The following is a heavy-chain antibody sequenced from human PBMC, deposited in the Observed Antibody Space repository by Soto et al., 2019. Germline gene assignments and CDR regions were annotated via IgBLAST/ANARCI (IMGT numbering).Heavy chain of an antibody. CDR2: ISYDGSNK. Sequence: PGGSLRLSCAASGFTFSSYGMHWVRQAPGKGLEWVAVISYDGSNKYYADSVKGRFTISRDNSKNTLYLQMNSLRAEDTAVYYCAKHHSLDYGVGYWGQGTLVTVSS. CDR1: GFTFSSYG. CDR3: AKHHSLDYGVGY. V-gene: IGHV3-30*18. D-gene: IGHD4-17*01. J-gene: IGHJ4*02.